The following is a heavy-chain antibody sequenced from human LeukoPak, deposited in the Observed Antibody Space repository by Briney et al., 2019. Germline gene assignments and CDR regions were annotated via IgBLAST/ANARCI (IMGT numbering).Heavy chain of an antibody. Sequence: ASVKVSCKASGGTVSSYAISWVRQAPGQGLEWMGWISGYNGKTNYAQKFQDRVTMTTDTSTSTAYMELRSLRSDDTAVYYCSRIFGVVIIPDYWGQGTLVTVSS. CDR2: ISGYNGKT. J-gene: IGHJ4*02. V-gene: IGHV1-18*01. D-gene: IGHD3-3*01. CDR1: GGTVSSYA. CDR3: SRIFGVVIIPDY.